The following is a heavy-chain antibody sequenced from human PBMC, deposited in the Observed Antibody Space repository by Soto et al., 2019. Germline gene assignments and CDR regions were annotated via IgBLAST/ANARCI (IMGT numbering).Heavy chain of an antibody. CDR3: ARESVVTGTHHFDY. V-gene: IGHV1-2*02. D-gene: IGHD1-7*01. CDR2: INSNTGGT. Sequence: WASVKVSCKASGYTFKDYFLHWVRQAPGQGLEWMGWINSNTGGTNYAQKFQGRVTMTGDTPISTAYMELSRLTSDDTAVYHCARESVVTGTHHFDYWGQGTLVTVSS. CDR1: GYTFKDYF. J-gene: IGHJ4*02.